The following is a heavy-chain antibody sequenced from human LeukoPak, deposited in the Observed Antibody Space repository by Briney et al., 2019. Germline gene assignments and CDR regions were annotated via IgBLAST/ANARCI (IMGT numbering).Heavy chain of an antibody. V-gene: IGHV4-61*02. CDR1: GGSISSGCYY. J-gene: IGHJ5*02. Sequence: SQTLSLTCTASGGSISSGCYYWSWNPQPAGKGLEWIGRIYTSGSTNYNPSLKSRVTMSVDTSKNQFSLKLSSVTAADTAVYYCARNSGYDLNWFDPWGQGTLVTVSS. CDR3: ARNSGYDLNWFDP. D-gene: IGHD5-12*01. CDR2: IYTSGST.